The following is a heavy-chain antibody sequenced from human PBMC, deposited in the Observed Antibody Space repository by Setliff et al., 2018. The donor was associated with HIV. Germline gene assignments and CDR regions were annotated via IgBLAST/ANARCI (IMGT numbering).Heavy chain of an antibody. CDR2: VYLNGET. CDR3: ARHSPSDY. CDR1: GGSINSGTYY. V-gene: IGHV4-39*01. Sequence: SETLSLTCTVSGGSINSGTYYWGWVRQPPGKGLEWIGSVYLNGETFNNPSLKSRVTISVDTSKNQFSLKLSSVTAADTAVYYCARHSPSDYWGQGTLVTVSS. J-gene: IGHJ4*02.